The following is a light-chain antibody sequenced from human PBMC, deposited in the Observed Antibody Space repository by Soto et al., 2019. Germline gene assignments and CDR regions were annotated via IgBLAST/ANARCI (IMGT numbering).Light chain of an antibody. CDR2: EVN. J-gene: IGLJ2*01. CDR1: SSDVGYYDY. CDR3: SSYTRSSTVI. Sequence: QLVLTQPASVSGSPGQSITISCTGTSSDVGYYDYVSWYQQHPGKAPKVMIYEVNNRPSGVSNRFSGSKSGNTASLTISGLQAEDEGDYYCSSYTRSSTVIFGGGTKVTVL. V-gene: IGLV2-14*01.